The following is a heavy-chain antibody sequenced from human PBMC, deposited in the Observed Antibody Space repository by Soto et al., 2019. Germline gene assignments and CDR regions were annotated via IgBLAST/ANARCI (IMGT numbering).Heavy chain of an antibody. CDR2: IYYTGST. CDR1: GGSISSGGYF. J-gene: IGHJ4*02. V-gene: IGHV4-31*03. CDR3: ARGGSWFDY. D-gene: IGHD6-13*01. Sequence: QVQLQESGPGLVKPSQTLSLTCSVSGGSISSGGYFWSWIRQHPGKGLEWIGYIYYTGSTYYNPSRKSRLTISVDTSKNQFSLKMRSVSAADTAVYYCARGGSWFDYWGQGTLVTVSS.